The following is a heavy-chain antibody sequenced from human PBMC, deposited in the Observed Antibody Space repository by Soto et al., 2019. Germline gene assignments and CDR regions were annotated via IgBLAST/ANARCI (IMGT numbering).Heavy chain of an antibody. J-gene: IGHJ4*02. V-gene: IGHV5-51*01. CDR2: ILPGDSYT. Sequence: GESLKISCKGSGYNFASHWIGWVRQMPGKGLEWMGIILPGDSYTTYSPSFQGQVTVSADQYISTVYMKWSSLKASDTAMSYCATIAGTGSYRDIYFDNWRQGTPVTVS. CDR1: GYNFASHW. CDR3: ATIAGTGSYRDIYFDN. D-gene: IGHD1-26*01.